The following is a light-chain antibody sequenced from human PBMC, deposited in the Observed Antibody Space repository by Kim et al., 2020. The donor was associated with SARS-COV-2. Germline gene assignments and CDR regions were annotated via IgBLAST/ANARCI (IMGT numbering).Light chain of an antibody. CDR2: RHN. J-gene: IGLJ2*01. V-gene: IGLV1-47*01. Sequence: ELTQPPSASGTPGQRVTISCSGSSSNIGRNYVYWYQPLPGTAPKLLIYRHNQRPSGVPDRFSGSKSGTSASLAISGLRSEDEADYYCAAWDDSLRAVVFGGGTQLTVL. CDR3: AAWDDSLRAVV. CDR1: SSNIGRNY.